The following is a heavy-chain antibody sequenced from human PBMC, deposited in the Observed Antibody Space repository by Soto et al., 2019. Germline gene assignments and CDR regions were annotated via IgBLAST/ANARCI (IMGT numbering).Heavy chain of an antibody. CDR2: SNHSGST. J-gene: IGHJ4*02. Sequence: QVQLQQWGAGLLKPSETLSLTCAVYGGSFSGYYWSWIRQPPGKGLEWIGESNHSGSTNYNPSLTSRVTISVDTSKNRVSLKLSSVTAADTAVYYCALLSSVVVPAHDYWGQGTLVTVSS. V-gene: IGHV4-34*01. CDR1: GGSFSGYY. CDR3: ALLSSVVVPAHDY. D-gene: IGHD2-2*01.